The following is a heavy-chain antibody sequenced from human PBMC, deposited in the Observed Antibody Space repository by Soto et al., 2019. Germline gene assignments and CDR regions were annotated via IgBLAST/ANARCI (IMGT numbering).Heavy chain of an antibody. V-gene: IGHV1-8*01. J-gene: IGHJ6*02. Sequence: QVQLVQSGAEVKKPGASVKVSCKASGYTFTSYDINWVRQATGQGLEWMGWMNPNSGNTGDAQKLQXXVTMTRETCISTAYMELSSLRCEDTAVYYWAREVYYYGMDVWGQGTTVSVSS. CDR2: MNPNSGNT. CDR1: GYTFTSYD. CDR3: AREVYYYGMDV.